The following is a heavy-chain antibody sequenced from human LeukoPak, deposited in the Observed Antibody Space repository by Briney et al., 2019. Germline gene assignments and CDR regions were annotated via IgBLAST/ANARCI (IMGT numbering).Heavy chain of an antibody. V-gene: IGHV5-51*03. CDR1: GYSFTSYW. J-gene: IGHJ3*02. D-gene: IGHD2-2*01. CDR3: ARPYCSSTSCYGAYDAFDI. Sequence: PGESLKISCKGSGYSFTSYWIGWVRQMPGKGLEWMGIIYPGDSDTRYSPSFQGQVTISADKSTSTAYLQWSNLKASDTAMYYCARPYCSSTSCYGAYDAFDIWGQGTMVTVSS. CDR2: IYPGDSDT.